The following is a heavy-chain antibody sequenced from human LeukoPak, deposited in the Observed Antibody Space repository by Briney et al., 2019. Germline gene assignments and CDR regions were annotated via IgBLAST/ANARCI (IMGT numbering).Heavy chain of an antibody. CDR3: ARGLRDYYGSGSYYYFDY. J-gene: IGHJ4*02. CDR2: INHSGST. V-gene: IGHV4-34*01. D-gene: IGHD3-10*01. Sequence: SETLSLTCAVYGGSFSGYYWSWIRLPPGKGLEWIGEINHSGSTNYNPSLKSRVTISVDTSKNQFSLKLSSVTAADTAVYYCARGLRDYYGSGSYYYFDYWGQGTLVTVSS. CDR1: GGSFSGYY.